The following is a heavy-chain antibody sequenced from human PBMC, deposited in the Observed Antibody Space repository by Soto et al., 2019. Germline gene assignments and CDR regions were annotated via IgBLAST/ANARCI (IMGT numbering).Heavy chain of an antibody. J-gene: IGHJ4*02. CDR1: GCRFDDYP. V-gene: IGHV3-9*01. CDR2: ISWNSGTI. Sequence: SLRLSCAAAGCRFDDYPMHWVRQAPGKGLEWVTGISWNSGTIGYADSVKGRFTISRDNAKNSLYLQMNSLRGEDTALYYCARDVWSRASGPPDYWGQGTLVTVSS. CDR3: ARDVWSRASGPPDY. D-gene: IGHD3-10*01.